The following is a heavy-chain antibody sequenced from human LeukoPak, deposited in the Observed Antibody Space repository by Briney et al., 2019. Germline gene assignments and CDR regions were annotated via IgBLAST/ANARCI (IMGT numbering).Heavy chain of an antibody. CDR1: GFTFRTYS. D-gene: IGHD6-13*01. Sequence: GGSLRLSCVASGFTFRTYSMNWVRQAPGKGLGWVSSISGSSTYIYYADSVKGRFTISRDNAKNSLFLQMNSLRAEDTAVYYCARVQDGSSWYEYFQHWGQGTLVTVSS. J-gene: IGHJ1*01. V-gene: IGHV3-21*01. CDR3: ARVQDGSSWYEYFQH. CDR2: ISGSSTYI.